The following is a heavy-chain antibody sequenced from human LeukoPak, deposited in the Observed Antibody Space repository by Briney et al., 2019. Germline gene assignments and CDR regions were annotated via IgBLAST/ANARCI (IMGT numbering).Heavy chain of an antibody. CDR1: GYNFEILG. CDR2: ISAYKGNT. V-gene: IGHV1-18*01. D-gene: IGHD3-10*01. Sequence: GASVKVSCKASGYNFEILGISWVRQAPGQGLEWMGWISAYKGNTNYAQKFEGRVTMTTDTSTSTAYMDLRSLRSDDTAVYYCARGGYYGSGSFPDYWGQGTLVTVSS. CDR3: ARGGYYGSGSFPDY. J-gene: IGHJ4*02.